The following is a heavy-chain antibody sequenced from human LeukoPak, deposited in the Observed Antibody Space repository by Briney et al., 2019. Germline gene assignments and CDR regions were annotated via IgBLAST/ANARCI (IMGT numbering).Heavy chain of an antibody. CDR3: ARESHSGYGDWFDP. D-gene: IGHD5-12*01. V-gene: IGHV3-21*01. J-gene: IGHJ5*02. CDR2: ISSSSSYI. CDR1: GFTFSSYS. Sequence: GGSLRLSCAASGFTFSSYSMNWVRQAPGKGPEWVSSISSSSSYIYYADSVKGRFTISRDNAKNSLYLQMNSLRAEDTAVYYCARESHSGYGDWFDPWGQGTLVTVSS.